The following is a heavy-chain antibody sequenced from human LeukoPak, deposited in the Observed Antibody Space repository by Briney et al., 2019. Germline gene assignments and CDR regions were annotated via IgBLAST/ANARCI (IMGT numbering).Heavy chain of an antibody. D-gene: IGHD3-10*01. CDR3: ASSRPFGVWAYYMDV. CDR1: GFTFSTSW. V-gene: IGHV3-74*01. CDR2: INSDGSGT. Sequence: GGSLRLSCAASGFTFSTSWMHWVRQAPGKGLVWVSRINSDGSGTTYADSVKGRFTISRDNAKNTLYLQMNSLRAEGTAVYYCASSRPFGVWAYYMDVWGKGTTVTVSS. J-gene: IGHJ6*03.